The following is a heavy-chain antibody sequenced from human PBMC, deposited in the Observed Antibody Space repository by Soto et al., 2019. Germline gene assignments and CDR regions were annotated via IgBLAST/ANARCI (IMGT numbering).Heavy chain of an antibody. D-gene: IGHD2-8*01. CDR2: IYHTGST. CDR3: ARGHHGVYPGWNGMDV. J-gene: IGHJ6*02. V-gene: IGHV4-4*02. CDR1: GGSISSNNW. Sequence: PSETLSLTCAVSGGSISSNNWWSWVRQPPGKGLEWIGQIYHTGSTNYNPSLKSRVTISVDKSKNQFSLKLSSVTAADTAVYYCARGHHGVYPGWNGMDVWGQGTTVTVSS.